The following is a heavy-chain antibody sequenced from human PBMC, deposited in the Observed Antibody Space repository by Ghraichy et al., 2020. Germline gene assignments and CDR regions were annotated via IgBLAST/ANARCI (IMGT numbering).Heavy chain of an antibody. D-gene: IGHD6-19*01. CDR2: ISSSGSTI. CDR1: GFTFSSYE. CDR3: ARDGRIAVAEVWYYYYGMDV. J-gene: IGHJ6*02. V-gene: IGHV3-48*03. Sequence: GGSLRLSCAASGFTFSSYEMNWVRQAPGKGLEWVSYISSSGSTIYYADSVKGRFTISRDNAKNSLYLQMNSLRAEDTAVYYCARDGRIAVAEVWYYYYGMDVWGQGTTVTVSS.